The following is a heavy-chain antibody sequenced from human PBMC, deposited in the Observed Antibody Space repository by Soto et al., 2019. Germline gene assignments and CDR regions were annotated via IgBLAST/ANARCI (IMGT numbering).Heavy chain of an antibody. CDR3: ARGRGAAADYFDF. D-gene: IGHD6-13*01. CDR2: ISSSTSHT. V-gene: IGHV3-11*05. J-gene: IGHJ4*02. Sequence: QVQLVESGGGLVKPGGSLRLSCAVSGFTFSDYYMTWIRQAPGKGLERVSYISSSTSHTNYADSVKGRFTISRDNAKNSLFLQMNSLRAEDTAVYYCARGRGAAADYFDFWGQGTLVTFSS. CDR1: GFTFSDYY.